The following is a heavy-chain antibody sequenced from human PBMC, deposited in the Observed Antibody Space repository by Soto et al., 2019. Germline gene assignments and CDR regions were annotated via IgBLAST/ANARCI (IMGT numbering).Heavy chain of an antibody. CDR2: IIPIFGTA. J-gene: IGHJ6*02. CDR1: GGTFSSYA. D-gene: IGHD7-27*01. CDR3: ARPLGIYYYYGMDV. V-gene: IGHV1-69*13. Sequence: GASVKVSCKASGGTFSSYAISWVRQATGQGLEWMGGIIPIFGTANYAQKFQGRVTITADESTSTAYMELSSLRSEDTAVYYCARPLGIYYYYGMDVWGQGTTVTVSS.